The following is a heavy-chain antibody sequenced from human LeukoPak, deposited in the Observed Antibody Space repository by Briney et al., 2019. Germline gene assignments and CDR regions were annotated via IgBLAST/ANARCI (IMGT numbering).Heavy chain of an antibody. CDR1: GFTVSSNY. CDR2: ISGSGGGT. D-gene: IGHD3-3*01. J-gene: IGHJ4*02. Sequence: GGSLRLSCAASGFTVSSNYMSWVRQAPGKGLEWVSGISGSGGGTYYAASVKGRFTISRDNSKDTLFLQMNSLRADDTALYYCARRSGDYKFDYWGQGTLVTVSS. V-gene: IGHV3-23*01. CDR3: ARRSGDYKFDY.